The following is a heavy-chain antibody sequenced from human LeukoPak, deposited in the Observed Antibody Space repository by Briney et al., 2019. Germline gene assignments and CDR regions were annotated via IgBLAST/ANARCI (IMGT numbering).Heavy chain of an antibody. CDR1: GYTFSRYW. V-gene: IGHV3-74*01. CDR3: ARDIATAGHLAFDY. J-gene: IGHJ4*02. D-gene: IGHD6-13*01. Sequence: GGSLRLSCAASGYTFSRYWIHWVRQAPGKGLVWVSRINTDGTITTYADSVKGRFTISRDNAKNSLFLQMNSLRAEDTAVYYCARDIATAGHLAFDYWGQGTLVTVSS. CDR2: INTDGTIT.